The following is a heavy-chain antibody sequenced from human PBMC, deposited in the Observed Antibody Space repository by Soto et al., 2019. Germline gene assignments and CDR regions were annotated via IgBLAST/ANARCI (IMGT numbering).Heavy chain of an antibody. D-gene: IGHD3-22*01. V-gene: IGHV1-69*04. J-gene: IGHJ6*02. CDR3: ARERAGGANSSHQDPYYYDSSGPMDV. CDR1: GGTFSSYT. CDR2: IIPILGIA. Sequence: GASEKVSCKASGGTFSSYTISWVRQAPGQGLEWMGRIIPILGIANYAQKFQGRVTITADKSTSTAYMELSRLRSEDTAVYYCARERAGGANSSHQDPYYYDSSGPMDVWGQGTTVTVSS.